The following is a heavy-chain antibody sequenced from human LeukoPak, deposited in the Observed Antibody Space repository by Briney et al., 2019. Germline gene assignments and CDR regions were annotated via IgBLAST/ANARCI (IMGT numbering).Heavy chain of an antibody. CDR2: FDPEDGET. CDR1: GYTLTELS. J-gene: IGHJ5*02. Sequence: ASVKVSCKVSGYTLTELSMHWVRQAPGKGLEWMGGFDPEDGETIYAQKSQGRVTMTEDTSTDTAYMELSSLRSEDTAVYYCATVPWSPRNIVATHINWFDPWGQGTLVTVSS. V-gene: IGHV1-24*01. CDR3: ATVPWSPRNIVATHINWFDP. D-gene: IGHD5-12*01.